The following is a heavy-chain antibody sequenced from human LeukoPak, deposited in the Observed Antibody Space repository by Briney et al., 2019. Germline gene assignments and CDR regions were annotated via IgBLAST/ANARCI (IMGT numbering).Heavy chain of an antibody. CDR1: GFTFSTYW. V-gene: IGHV3-74*01. CDR3: ARAQQWLVQGDY. J-gene: IGHJ4*02. CDR2: INTDGSTT. Sequence: GGSLRLTCAASGFTFSTYWMHWVRQAPGKGLVWVSRINTDGSTTNYADSVKGRFTTSRDNAKNTLYLQMNSLRAEDTAVYYCARAQQWLVQGDYWGQGTLVTVSS. D-gene: IGHD6-19*01.